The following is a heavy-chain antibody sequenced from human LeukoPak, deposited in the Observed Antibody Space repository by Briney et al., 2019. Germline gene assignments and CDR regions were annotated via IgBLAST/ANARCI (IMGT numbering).Heavy chain of an antibody. V-gene: IGHV1-24*01. CDR2: FAPEDGET. Sequence: GASVKVSCKVSGYTLTELSMHWVRQAPGKGLEWMGGFAPEDGETIYAQKFQGRVTMTEDTSTDTAYMELSSLRSEDTAVYYCATNPLNYDFWSGSFDYWGQGTLVTVSS. D-gene: IGHD3-3*01. CDR1: GYTLTELS. CDR3: ATNPLNYDFWSGSFDY. J-gene: IGHJ4*02.